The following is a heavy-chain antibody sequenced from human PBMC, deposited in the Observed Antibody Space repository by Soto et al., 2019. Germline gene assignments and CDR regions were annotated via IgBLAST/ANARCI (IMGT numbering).Heavy chain of an antibody. D-gene: IGHD3-3*01. V-gene: IGHV3-23*01. CDR2: ISGSGGST. J-gene: IGHJ4*02. CDR3: AKARAQYYDFWSGYPVDY. Sequence: PGGSLRLPCAASGFPLCSCALSWVRPAPGKGLEWVSAISGSGGSTYYADSVKGRFTISRDNSKNTLYLQMNSLRAEDTAVYYCAKARAQYYDFWSGYPVDYWGQGT. CDR1: GFPLCSCA.